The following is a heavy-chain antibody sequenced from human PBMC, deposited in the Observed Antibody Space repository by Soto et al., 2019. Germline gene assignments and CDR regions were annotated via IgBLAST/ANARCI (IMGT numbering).Heavy chain of an antibody. CDR3: AREHYGSGSYSDFYGMDV. Sequence: PSETLSLTCSVSGGSIRSSHTSTYWTWIRQPPGKGLEWIAYIYHNGNTAYNPSLKSRITISVDSSKNQFSLRLSSVTAADTAVYYCAREHYGSGSYSDFYGMDVWGQGTTVTVSS. V-gene: IGHV4-61*01. D-gene: IGHD3-10*01. CDR1: GGSIRSSHTSTY. CDR2: IYHNGNT. J-gene: IGHJ6*02.